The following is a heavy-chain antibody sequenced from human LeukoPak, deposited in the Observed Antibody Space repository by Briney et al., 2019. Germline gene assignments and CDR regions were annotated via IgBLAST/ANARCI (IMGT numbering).Heavy chain of an antibody. CDR1: GYSFTNYW. CDR2: IYPGDSDT. D-gene: IGHD5-18*01. Sequence: PGESLKISCKGSGYSFTNYWIGWVRHMPGKGLGLMGIIYPGDSDTRYSPSFQGQVTISADKSISTAYLQWSSLKASDTAMYYCAKSVDTAMVTLSYNWFDPWGQGTLVTVSS. J-gene: IGHJ5*02. CDR3: AKSVDTAMVTLSYNWFDP. V-gene: IGHV5-51*01.